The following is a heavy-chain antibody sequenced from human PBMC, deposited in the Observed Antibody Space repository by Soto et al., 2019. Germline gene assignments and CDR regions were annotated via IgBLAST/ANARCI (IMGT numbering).Heavy chain of an antibody. CDR2: IIPIFGTA. J-gene: IGHJ4*02. Sequence: QVPLVQSGAEVRKPGSSVRVSCKASGGSFNRHTISWVRQAPGQGLEWMGGIIPIFGTANHAQKFQGRVTIIADESTSTVYMELSSLRSDDTDIYYCARGWGYDSTDYYYAYWGQGTLVIVSS. CDR3: ARGWGYDSTDYYYAY. CDR1: GGSFNRHT. D-gene: IGHD3-22*01. V-gene: IGHV1-69*01.